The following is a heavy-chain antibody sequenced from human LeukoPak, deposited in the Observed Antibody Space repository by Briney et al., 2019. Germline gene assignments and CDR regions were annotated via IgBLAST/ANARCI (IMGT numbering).Heavy chain of an antibody. V-gene: IGHV3-30*04. Sequence: GRSLRLSCAASGFTFSSYAMHWVRQAPGKGLEWVAVISYDGSNKYYADSVKGRFTISRDNSMNTLYLQMNSLRVEDTALYYCARAPYSMIGDAFDIWGQGTMVTVSS. CDR2: ISYDGSNK. CDR3: ARAPYSMIGDAFDI. D-gene: IGHD3-22*01. J-gene: IGHJ3*02. CDR1: GFTFSSYA.